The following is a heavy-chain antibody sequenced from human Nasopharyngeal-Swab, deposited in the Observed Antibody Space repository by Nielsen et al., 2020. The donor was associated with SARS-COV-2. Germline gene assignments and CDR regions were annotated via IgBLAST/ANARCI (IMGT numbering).Heavy chain of an antibody. Sequence: SDTLSPTFTVPGGPVSSGSYYWSWIRQPPGKGLEWIGYIYYSGSTNYSPSLKSRVTISVDTSKNQFSLKLSSVTAADTAVYYCARDHYGSGSPSMDVWGQGTTVTVSS. J-gene: IGHJ6*02. CDR1: GGPVSSGSYY. V-gene: IGHV4-61*01. CDR2: IYYSGST. D-gene: IGHD3-10*01. CDR3: ARDHYGSGSPSMDV.